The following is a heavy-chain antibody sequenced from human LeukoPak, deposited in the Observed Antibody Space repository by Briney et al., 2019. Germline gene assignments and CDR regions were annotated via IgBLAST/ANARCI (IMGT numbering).Heavy chain of an antibody. CDR2: IRSKAYGATT. CDR1: GFTFGDYA. V-gene: IGHV3-49*04. CDR3: TRAPYGGNSLATY. Sequence: GGSLRLSCTASGFTFGDYAMSWVRQAPGKGLEWVGFIRSKAYGATTGYAASVKGRFTISRDDSKSIAYLQMNSLKTEDTAVYYCTRAPYGGNSLATYWGQGTLVTVSS. J-gene: IGHJ4*02. D-gene: IGHD4-23*01.